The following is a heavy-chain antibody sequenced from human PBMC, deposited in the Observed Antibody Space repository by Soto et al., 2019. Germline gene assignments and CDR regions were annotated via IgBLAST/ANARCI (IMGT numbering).Heavy chain of an antibody. D-gene: IGHD3-10*01. CDR3: ARVQVTMVRGVIITEWFDP. V-gene: IGHV4-4*02. CDR2: IYHSGST. J-gene: IGHJ5*02. Sequence: SETLSLTCAVSGGSISSSNWWSWVRQPPGKGLEWIGEIYHSGSTNYNPSLKSRVTISVDKSKNQFSLKLSSVTAADTAVYYCARVQVTMVRGVIITEWFDPWGQGTLVTVS. CDR1: GGSISSSNW.